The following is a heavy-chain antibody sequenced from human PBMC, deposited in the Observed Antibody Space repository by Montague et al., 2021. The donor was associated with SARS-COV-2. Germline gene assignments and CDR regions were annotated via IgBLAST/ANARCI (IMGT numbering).Heavy chain of an antibody. Sequence: SLRLSYAVSGFNFESYAMHWVRQAPGKGLEWVAGFSLDTDRIDYADSVKGRFIVSRDKAQDTLYLQMSSLRPEDSAVYYCGKDLTPGGMDVWGQGTRSSSP. D-gene: IGHD3-10*01. J-gene: IGHJ6*02. CDR2: FSLDTDRI. CDR3: GKDLTPGGMDV. CDR1: GFNFESYA. V-gene: IGHV3-9*01.